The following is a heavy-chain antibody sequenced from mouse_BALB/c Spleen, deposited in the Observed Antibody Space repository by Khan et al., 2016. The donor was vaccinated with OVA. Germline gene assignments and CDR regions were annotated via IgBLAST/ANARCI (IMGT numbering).Heavy chain of an antibody. V-gene: IGHV3-2*02. D-gene: IGHD1-2*01. J-gene: IGHJ2*01. CDR1: GYSITSGYG. CDR2: ISYTGNT. CDR3: ARTARIKY. Sequence: VQLMESGPGLVKPSQSLSLTCTVTGYSITSGYGWNWIRQFPGNKLEWMGNISYTGNTTYNPSLKSRISITRDTSKNQSFLQLNSVTTEDTATYYCARTARIKYWGQGTTLTVSS.